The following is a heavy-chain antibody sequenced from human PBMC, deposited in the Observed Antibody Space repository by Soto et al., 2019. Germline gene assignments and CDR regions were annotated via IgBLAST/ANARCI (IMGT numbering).Heavy chain of an antibody. CDR1: GYTFTSYA. Sequence: VASVKVSCKASGYTFTSYAMHWVRQAPGQRLEWMGWINAGNGNTKYSQKFQGRVTITRDTSASTAYMELSSLRSEDTAVYYCAQTTLFSGPYGMDVWGQGTTVTVSS. J-gene: IGHJ6*02. V-gene: IGHV1-3*01. CDR3: AQTTLFSGPYGMDV. CDR2: INAGNGNT. D-gene: IGHD4-4*01.